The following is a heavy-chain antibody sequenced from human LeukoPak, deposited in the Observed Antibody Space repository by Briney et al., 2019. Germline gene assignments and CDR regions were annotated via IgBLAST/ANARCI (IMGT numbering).Heavy chain of an antibody. CDR1: GFTFSSYA. V-gene: IGHV3-23*01. CDR2: ISGSGGGT. Sequence: PGGSLRLSCAASGFTFSSYAMSWVRQAPGKGLEWVSGISGSGGGTYYADSVKGRFTISRDNSKNTLYLQMNGLRAEDTAVFYCAKGKYNRDAFDIWGLGTMVTVSS. D-gene: IGHD6-6*01. CDR3: AKGKYNRDAFDI. J-gene: IGHJ3*02.